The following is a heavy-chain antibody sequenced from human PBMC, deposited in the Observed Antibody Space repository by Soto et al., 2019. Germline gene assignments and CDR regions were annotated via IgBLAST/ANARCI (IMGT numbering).Heavy chain of an antibody. V-gene: IGHV2-5*02. CDR3: AHWASSNGLDV. CDR1: GFSLYTSGVG. Sequence: QITLEESGPTLVKPTQTLTLTCNFAGFSLYTSGVGVGWIRQPPGKALECLGIIYWDDDRRYSPSLESRLTISKDTSRNLVVLTMTNLGPLATATYYCAHWASSNGLDVWGPGTTVTVS. J-gene: IGHJ6*02. D-gene: IGHD2-15*01. CDR2: IYWDDDR.